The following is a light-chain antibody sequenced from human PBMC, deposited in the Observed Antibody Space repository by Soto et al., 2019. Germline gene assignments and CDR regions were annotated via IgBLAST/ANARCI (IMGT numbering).Light chain of an antibody. CDR2: DAS. J-gene: IGKJ4*01. CDR1: QSVSRY. CDR3: QQRSNWFPLT. Sequence: EIVLTQSPATLSLSPGDRATLSCRASQSVSRYLAWYQPTPGQAPRLFXYDASNRANGIPARFSGSGSWTDLTLTISSLEPEDFAVYDCQQRSNWFPLTFGGGTKVDIK. V-gene: IGKV3-11*01.